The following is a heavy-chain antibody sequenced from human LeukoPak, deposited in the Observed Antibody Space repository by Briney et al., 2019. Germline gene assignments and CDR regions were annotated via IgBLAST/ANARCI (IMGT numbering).Heavy chain of an antibody. CDR2: IYSGGST. Sequence: GGSLRLSCAASGFTVSSNFMSWVRQAPGKGLEWVSVIYSGGSTYYADSVKGRFTISRDNSKNTLYLQMNSLRAEDTAVYYCARDRSSSWFYYWGQGTLVTVSS. CDR1: GFTVSSNF. V-gene: IGHV3-66*01. D-gene: IGHD6-13*01. CDR3: ARDRSSSWFYY. J-gene: IGHJ4*02.